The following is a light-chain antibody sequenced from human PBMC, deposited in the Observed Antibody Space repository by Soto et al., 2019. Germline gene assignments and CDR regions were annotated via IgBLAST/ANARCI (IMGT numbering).Light chain of an antibody. Sequence: DIQLTQTPSSLSASVGDRVTISCRASQTVIRYLNWYQQKSGTAPKLLIYAASTLHTGVPSRFSGRGSGTDFTLTINNLQREDFATYYCQQSYSTPHTFGQGTRLEI. J-gene: IGKJ5*01. CDR2: AAS. V-gene: IGKV1-39*01. CDR3: QQSYSTPHT. CDR1: QTVIRY.